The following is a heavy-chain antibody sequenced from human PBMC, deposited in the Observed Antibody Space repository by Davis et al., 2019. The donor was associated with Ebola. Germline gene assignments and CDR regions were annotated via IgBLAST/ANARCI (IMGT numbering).Heavy chain of an antibody. V-gene: IGHV3-7*01. CDR1: GFTFGIYW. Sequence: GESLKISCAASGFTFGIYWMSWVRQAPGKGLEWVASIKQDGSEKYYVDSVKGRFTISRDNAKSSLYLQMNSLRVEDTAVYYCAKDGGLPTPFDYWGQGTLVTVSS. CDR2: IKQDGSEK. D-gene: IGHD2-15*01. CDR3: AKDGGLPTPFDY. J-gene: IGHJ4*02.